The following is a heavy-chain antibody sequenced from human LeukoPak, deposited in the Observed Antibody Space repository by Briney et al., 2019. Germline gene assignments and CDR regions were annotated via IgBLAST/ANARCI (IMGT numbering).Heavy chain of an antibody. D-gene: IGHD6-19*01. CDR2: IYYSGST. CDR1: GGSISSYY. V-gene: IGHV4-59*01. CDR3: ARYGYSRGFYSFDY. Sequence: TSETLSLTCTVSGGSISSYYWSWIRQPPGKGLEWIGYIYYSGSTNYNPSLESRVTISMDTSKNQFSLKLTSVTAADTAVYYCARYGYSRGFYSFDYWGQGTLVTVSS. J-gene: IGHJ4*01.